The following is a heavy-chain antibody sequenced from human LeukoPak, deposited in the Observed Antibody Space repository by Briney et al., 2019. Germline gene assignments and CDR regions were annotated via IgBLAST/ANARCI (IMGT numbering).Heavy chain of an antibody. Sequence: PGGSLRLSCAASGFTVSSNYMSWVRQAPGKGLEWVSIIYSGGSTFYADSVKGRFTISRDNSKNTLYLQMNSLRAEDTAVYYCAGTTVTTYLPPNYWGQGTLVTVSS. V-gene: IGHV3-53*01. CDR2: IYSGGST. J-gene: IGHJ4*02. CDR1: GFTVSSNY. D-gene: IGHD4-17*01. CDR3: AGTTVTTYLPPNY.